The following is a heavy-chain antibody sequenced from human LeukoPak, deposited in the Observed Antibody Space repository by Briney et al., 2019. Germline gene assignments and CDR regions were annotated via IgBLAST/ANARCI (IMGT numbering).Heavy chain of an antibody. CDR1: GYSFTTHW. J-gene: IGHJ4*02. Sequence: GESLKISCKASGYSFTTHWIGWVRQMPGKGLEWMGIIYPGDSEIKYSPSFQGQVTISADKSISTAYLQWSSLKASDSAMYYCAKLVVGGTTFGFWGQGTLVTVSS. CDR2: IYPGDSEI. CDR3: AKLVVGGTTFGF. V-gene: IGHV5-51*01. D-gene: IGHD1-26*01.